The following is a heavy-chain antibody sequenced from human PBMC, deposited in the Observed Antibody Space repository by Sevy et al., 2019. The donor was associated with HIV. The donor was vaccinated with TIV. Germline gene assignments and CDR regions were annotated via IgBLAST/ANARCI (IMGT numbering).Heavy chain of an antibody. CDR2: LSGSGGSI. Sequence: GGSLRLYCAASGFTSSNYAMSWVRQAPGKGLEWVSGLSGSGGSIYYADSVKGRFTISRDNSRNTLYLQMNSLRAEDTAVYYCAKDRIWELGDSFDVWGQGTMVTVSS. D-gene: IGHD1-26*01. J-gene: IGHJ3*01. CDR3: AKDRIWELGDSFDV. CDR1: GFTSSNYA. V-gene: IGHV3-23*01.